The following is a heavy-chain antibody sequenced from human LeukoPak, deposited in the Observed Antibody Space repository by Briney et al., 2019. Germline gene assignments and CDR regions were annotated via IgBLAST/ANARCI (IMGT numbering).Heavy chain of an antibody. D-gene: IGHD3-16*01. CDR2: IRYDGSNK. CDR1: GFTFSSYG. CDR3: AKDSPGYSVWRDY. V-gene: IGHV3-30*02. J-gene: IGHJ4*02. Sequence: GGSLRLSCAASGFTFSSYGMHWVRQAPGKGLEWVAFIRYDGSNKYYADSVKGRFTISRDNSKNTLYLQMNSLRAEDTAVYYCAKDSPGYSVWRDYWGQGTLVTVPS.